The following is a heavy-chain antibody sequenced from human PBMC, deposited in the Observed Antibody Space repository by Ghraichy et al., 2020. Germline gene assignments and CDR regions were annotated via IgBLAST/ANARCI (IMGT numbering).Heavy chain of an antibody. V-gene: IGHV3-53*01. CDR1: GFTVSSNY. D-gene: IGHD2-2*01. CDR3: ARVSRLLSDYYGMDV. Sequence: GGSLRLSCAASGFTVSSNYMSWVRQAPGKGLEWVSVIYSGGSTYYADSVKGRFTISRDNSKNTLYLQMNSLRAEDTAVYYCARVSRLLSDYYGMDVWGQGTTVTVSS. J-gene: IGHJ6*02. CDR2: IYSGGST.